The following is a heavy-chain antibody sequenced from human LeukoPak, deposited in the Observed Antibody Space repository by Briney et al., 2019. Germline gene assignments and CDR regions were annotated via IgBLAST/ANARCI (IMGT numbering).Heavy chain of an antibody. CDR2: IHPGDSDT. CDR1: GYIFTTYW. V-gene: IGHV5-51*01. J-gene: IGHJ3*02. Sequence: GASLKISCKGFGYIFTTYWIGWVRQMPGKGLDWMGIIHPGDSDTSYSPSFQGQVTISADQSISTASLQWSSLKASDTAMDYCARHPPYIRKDAFDIWGQGTMVTVSS. D-gene: IGHD3-16*01. CDR3: ARHPPYIRKDAFDI.